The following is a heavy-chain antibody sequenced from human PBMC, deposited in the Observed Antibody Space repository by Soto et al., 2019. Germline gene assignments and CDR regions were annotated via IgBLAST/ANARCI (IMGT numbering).Heavy chain of an antibody. Sequence: ASVKASWKASGYTYTSCGLSWAPQAPGQGRDWMGWISAYNGNTNYAQKLQGRVTMTIDTSTSTAYMELRSLRSDDTAVYYCARDSTYCSGGSCSSSNFDYWGQGTLVPSPQ. D-gene: IGHD2-15*01. J-gene: IGHJ4*02. CDR2: ISAYNGNT. CDR3: ARDSTYCSGGSCSSSNFDY. V-gene: IGHV1-18*01. CDR1: GYTYTSCG.